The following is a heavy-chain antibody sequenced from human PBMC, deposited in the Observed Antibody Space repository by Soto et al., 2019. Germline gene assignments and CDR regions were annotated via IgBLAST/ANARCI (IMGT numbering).Heavy chain of an antibody. CDR2: IYPGDSDT. D-gene: IGHD6-13*01. CDR3: ARQARYSSSWPV. V-gene: IGHV5-51*01. Sequence: GESLKISCKGSGYSFTTYWIGWVRQMPGKGLEWMGIIYPGDSDTRYTPSFQGQVIISADKSISTAYSQWSSLKASDTAMYYCARQARYSSSWPVWGQGTLVTVSS. CDR1: GYSFTTYW. J-gene: IGHJ4*02.